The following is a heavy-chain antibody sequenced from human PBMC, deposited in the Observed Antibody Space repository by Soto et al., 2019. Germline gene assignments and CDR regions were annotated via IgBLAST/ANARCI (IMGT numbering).Heavy chain of an antibody. V-gene: IGHV4-4*02. Sequence: SETLSLTCAVSGGSISSSNWWSWVRQPPGKGLEWIGEIYHSGSTNYNPSLKSRVTISVDKSKNQFSLKLSSVTAADTAVYYCARDHGDYITTYYYYGMDVWGQGTKVTVSS. CDR2: IYHSGST. CDR1: GGSISSSNW. D-gene: IGHD4-17*01. J-gene: IGHJ6*02. CDR3: ARDHGDYITTYYYYGMDV.